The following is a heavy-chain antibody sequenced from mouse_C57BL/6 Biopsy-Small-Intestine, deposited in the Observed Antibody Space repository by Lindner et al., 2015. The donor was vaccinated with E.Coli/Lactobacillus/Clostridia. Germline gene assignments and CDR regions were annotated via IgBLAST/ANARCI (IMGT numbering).Heavy chain of an antibody. V-gene: IGHV1-53*01. CDR3: GLGWGSGWYFDL. J-gene: IGHJ1*01. D-gene: IGHD1-3*01. Sequence: SVKVSCKASGYTFTGHYIHWVRQAPGQGLEWMGWINPNGGGTNYAQKFQGRVTMTRDTSITTAYMELSSLTSDDTAVYYCGLGWGSGWYFDLWGRGTLVTVSA. CDR2: INPNGGGT. CDR1: GYTFTGHY.